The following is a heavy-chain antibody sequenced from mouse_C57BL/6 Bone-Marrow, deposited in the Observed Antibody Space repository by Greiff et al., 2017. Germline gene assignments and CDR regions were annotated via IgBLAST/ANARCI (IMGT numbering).Heavy chain of an antibody. CDR2: INPSTGGT. CDR3: ARVNYYGSSYYFDY. D-gene: IGHD1-1*01. V-gene: IGHV1-42*01. CDR1: GYSFTGYY. J-gene: IGHJ2*01. Sequence: EVQLQQSGPELVKPGASVKISCKASGYSFTGYYMNWVKQSPEKSLEWIGEINPSTGGTTYNQKFKAKATLTVDKSSSTAYMQLKSLTSEDSAVYYCARVNYYGSSYYFDYWGQGTTLTGSS.